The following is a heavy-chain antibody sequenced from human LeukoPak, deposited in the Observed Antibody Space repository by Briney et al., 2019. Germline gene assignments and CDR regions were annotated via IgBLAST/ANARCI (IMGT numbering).Heavy chain of an antibody. CDR1: GGSISSGSYY. J-gene: IGHJ4*02. D-gene: IGHD6-19*01. CDR2: IYYSGST. CDR3: ARYISAVAAIFDY. Sequence: SETLSLTCTVSGGSISSGSYYWGCIRQPPGKGLEWIGSIYYSGSTYYNPSLESRLTISVDTSKNQFSLKLTSVTAADTAVFYCARYISAVAAIFDYWGQGTLVTVSS. V-gene: IGHV4-39*01.